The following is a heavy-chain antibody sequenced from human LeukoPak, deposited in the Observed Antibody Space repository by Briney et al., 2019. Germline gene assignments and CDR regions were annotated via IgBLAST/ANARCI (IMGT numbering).Heavy chain of an antibody. J-gene: IGHJ4*02. CDR3: TTVLLWFGESNFDY. D-gene: IGHD3-10*01. V-gene: IGHV3-15*01. CDR1: GFTFSNAW. CDR2: IKSKTDSGTT. Sequence: PGGSLRLSCAASGFTFSNAWMSWVRQAPGKGLEWVGRIKSKTDSGTTDYAAPVKGRFTISRDDSKNTLYLQMNSLKTEDTAVYYCTTVLLWFGESNFDYWGQGTLVTVSS.